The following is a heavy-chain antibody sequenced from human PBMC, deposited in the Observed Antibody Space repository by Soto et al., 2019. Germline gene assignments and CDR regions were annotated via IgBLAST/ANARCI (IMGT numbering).Heavy chain of an antibody. J-gene: IGHJ4*02. CDR2: ISAYNGNT. V-gene: IGHV1-18*04. CDR3: ARAKAGNGGCGY. CDR1: GYTFTSYG. Sequence: QVQLVQSGAEVKKPGASVKVSCKASGYTFTSYGISWVRQAPGQGREWMGWISAYNGNTNYAQKLQGRVTMTTDTCTGTAYVELRSLRSDDPAVYYCARAKAGNGGCGYWGQGTLVTVSS. D-gene: IGHD7-27*01.